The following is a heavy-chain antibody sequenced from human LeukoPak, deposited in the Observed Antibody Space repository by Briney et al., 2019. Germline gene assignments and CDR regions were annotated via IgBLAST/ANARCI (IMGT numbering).Heavy chain of an antibody. Sequence: QAGGSLRLSCAASGFTFSSYAMSWVRQAPGKGLEWVSGISWNSGSIGYADSVKGRFTISRDNAKNSLYLQMNSLRAEDTALYYCAKGVGEQLWYAFDIWGQGTMVTVSS. V-gene: IGHV3-9*01. CDR2: ISWNSGSI. J-gene: IGHJ3*02. D-gene: IGHD5-18*01. CDR1: GFTFSSYA. CDR3: AKGVGEQLWYAFDI.